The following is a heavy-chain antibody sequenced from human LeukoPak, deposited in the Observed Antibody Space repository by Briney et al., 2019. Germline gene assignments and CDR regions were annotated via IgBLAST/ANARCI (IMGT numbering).Heavy chain of an antibody. D-gene: IGHD5-24*01. Sequence: SETLSLTCTVSGGSISSYYWSWIRQPPGKGLECIGEIHHSGSTNYNPSLKSRVTLSVDTSKNQFSLKLSSVTAADTAVYYCARSRGWLQSHPLGYWGQGTLVTVSS. V-gene: IGHV4-34*01. CDR1: GGSISSYY. J-gene: IGHJ4*02. CDR3: ARSRGWLQSHPLGY. CDR2: IHHSGST.